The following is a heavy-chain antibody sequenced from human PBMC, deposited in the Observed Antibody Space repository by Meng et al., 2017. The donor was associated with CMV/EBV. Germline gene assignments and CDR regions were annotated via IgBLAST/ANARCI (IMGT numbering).Heavy chain of an antibody. D-gene: IGHD2-2*01. CDR1: GFTFSSYW. J-gene: IGHJ6*02. CDR3: ARDGGYCSSTSCYYYYGMDV. CDR2: IKQDGSEK. Sequence: GGSLRLSCAASGFTFSSYWMSWVRQAPGKGLEWVANIKQDGSEKYYVDSVKGRFTISRDNAKNSLYLQMNSLRAEDTAVYYCARDGGYCSSTSCYYYYGMDVWGQGTTVTVSS. V-gene: IGHV3-7*01.